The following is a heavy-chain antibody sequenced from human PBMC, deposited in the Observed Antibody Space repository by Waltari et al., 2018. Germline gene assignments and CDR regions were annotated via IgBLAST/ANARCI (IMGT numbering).Heavy chain of an antibody. CDR1: GFTFSSYA. CDR2: IYSGGST. CDR3: AKDRIAARRRDFDL. V-gene: IGHV3-23*03. J-gene: IGHJ2*01. Sequence: EVQLLESGGGLVQPGGSLRLSCAASGFTFSSYAMSWVRQAPGKGLEWVSVIYSGGSTYYADSVKGRFTISRDNSKNTLYLQMNSLRAEDTAVYYCAKDRIAARRRDFDLWGRGTLVTVSS. D-gene: IGHD6-6*01.